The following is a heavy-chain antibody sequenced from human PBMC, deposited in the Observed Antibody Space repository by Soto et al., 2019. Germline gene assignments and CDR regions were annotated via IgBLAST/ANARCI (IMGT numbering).Heavy chain of an antibody. CDR1: GFTVSSNY. D-gene: IGHD2-15*01. Sequence: GGSLRLSCAASGFTVSSNYMSWVRQAPGKGLEWVSAIGTAGDTYYPGSVKGRFTISRENAKNSLYLQMNSLRAGDTAVYYCARASSYCSGGSCYSGAGAFDIWGQGTMVTVSS. CDR2: IGTAGDT. V-gene: IGHV3-13*01. J-gene: IGHJ3*02. CDR3: ARASSYCSGGSCYSGAGAFDI.